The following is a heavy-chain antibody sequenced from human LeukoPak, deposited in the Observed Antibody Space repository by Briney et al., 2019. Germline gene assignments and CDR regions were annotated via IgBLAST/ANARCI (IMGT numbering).Heavy chain of an antibody. D-gene: IGHD3-22*01. CDR1: GFTFNSYE. J-gene: IGHJ4*02. V-gene: IGHV3-48*03. CDR2: ISSGGSTK. Sequence: PGGSLRLSCAASGFTFNSYEMNWVRQAPGKGLEWVSYISSGGSTKYYADSVKGRFTISRDNAKNSLYLQMNSLRAEDTAVYYCAFVQARYYAGSGYWDYWGQGTLVTVSS. CDR3: AFVQARYYAGSGYWDY.